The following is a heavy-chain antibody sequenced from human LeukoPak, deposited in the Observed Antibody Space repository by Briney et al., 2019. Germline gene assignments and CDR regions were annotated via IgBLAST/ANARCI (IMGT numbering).Heavy chain of an antibody. CDR3: ARVRSGSYYDFDS. V-gene: IGHV3-48*01. Sequence: GGSLRLSCAASGFTFSSYSMNWVRQAPGKGLEWVSYISSSSSTIYYADSVKGRFTISRDNSKNTLDLQMNSLRAEDTAVYYCARVRSGSYYDFDSWGQGTLVTVSS. J-gene: IGHJ4*02. CDR1: GFTFSSYS. D-gene: IGHD1-26*01. CDR2: ISSSSSTI.